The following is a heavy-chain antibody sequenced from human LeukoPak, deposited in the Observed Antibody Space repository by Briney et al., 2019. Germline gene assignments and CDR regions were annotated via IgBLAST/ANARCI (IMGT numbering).Heavy chain of an antibody. Sequence: PGGSLRLSCAASGFTFSAYGMHWVRQAPGKGLEWVAVIWYDGNNKYYADSVKGRFTISRDNSKNTLYLQMNSLRAEGTAVYYCARDGGDTVTSPFDYWGQGTLVTVSS. J-gene: IGHJ4*02. D-gene: IGHD4-17*01. V-gene: IGHV3-33*01. CDR1: GFTFSAYG. CDR3: ARDGGDTVTSPFDY. CDR2: IWYDGNNK.